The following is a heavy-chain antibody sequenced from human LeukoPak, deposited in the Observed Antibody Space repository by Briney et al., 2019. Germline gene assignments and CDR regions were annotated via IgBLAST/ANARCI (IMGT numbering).Heavy chain of an antibody. CDR1: GFIFENYY. CDR2: VRQDGSNI. D-gene: IGHD3-10*01. CDR3: ARAVAFGSGSCPGY. Sequence: GGSLRLSCEASGFIFENYYMHWVRQAPGKGLEWLTHVRQDGSNIIYADSVKGRFTISRDNSEKTVFLRMKSLRSDDTAVYYCARAVAFGSGSCPGYWGQGTLVTVSS. J-gene: IGHJ4*02. V-gene: IGHV3-30*02.